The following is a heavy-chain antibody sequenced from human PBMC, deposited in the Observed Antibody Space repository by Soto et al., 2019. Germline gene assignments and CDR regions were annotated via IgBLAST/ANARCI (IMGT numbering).Heavy chain of an antibody. D-gene: IGHD5-12*01. CDR2: IYSGGST. J-gene: IGHJ6*03. CDR3: ARGAPTDRGYDLLGADYYYYMDV. Sequence: GGSLRLSCAASGFTVSSNYMSWVRQAPGKGLEWVSVIYSGGSTYYADSVKGRFTISRDNSKNTLYLQMNSLRAEDTAVYYCARGAPTDRGYDLLGADYYYYMDVWGKGTTVTVSS. V-gene: IGHV3-66*01. CDR1: GFTVSSNY.